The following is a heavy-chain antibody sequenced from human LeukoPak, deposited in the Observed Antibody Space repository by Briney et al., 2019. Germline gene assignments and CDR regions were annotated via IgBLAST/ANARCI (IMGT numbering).Heavy chain of an antibody. CDR1: GFTFSSYW. J-gene: IGHJ4*02. D-gene: IGHD4-17*01. Sequence: GGSLRLSCAASGFTFSSYWVSWVRQAPGKGLEWVANIRQLGNEKYYVDSVKGRFTISRDNAKNSLYLQMNSLRAEDTAVYYCTRDYWDYGDYFSDFWGPGTQVTVSS. V-gene: IGHV3-7*01. CDR3: TRDYWDYGDYFSDF. CDR2: IRQLGNEK.